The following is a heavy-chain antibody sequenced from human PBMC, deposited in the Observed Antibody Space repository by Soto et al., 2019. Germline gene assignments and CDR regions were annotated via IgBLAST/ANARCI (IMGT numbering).Heavy chain of an antibody. V-gene: IGHV4-39*01. CDR1: GGSISSGSDY. CDR2: IYYSGST. D-gene: IGHD5-18*01. Sequence: SETLSLTCTVSGGSISSGSDYWAWIRQPPGKGLEWLGTIYYSGSTYYNPSLKSRVTMSVDTSKIQFSLRLSSVTAADTAVYYCARRSGNSFASFDYWGQGILVTVSS. CDR3: ARRSGNSFASFDY. J-gene: IGHJ4*02.